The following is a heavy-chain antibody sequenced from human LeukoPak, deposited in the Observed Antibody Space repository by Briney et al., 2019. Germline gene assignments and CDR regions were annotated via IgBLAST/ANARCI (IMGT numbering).Heavy chain of an antibody. CDR1: GGTFSSYA. J-gene: IGHJ1*01. D-gene: IGHD3-22*01. Sequence: GASVKVSCKASGGTFSSYAISWVRQAPGQGLEWMGGIIPIFGTANYAQKFQGRVTITTDESTSTAYMELSSLRSEDTAVYYCARGWHYDSSGYHDGAEYFQHWGQGTLVTVSS. CDR2: IIPIFGTA. CDR3: ARGWHYDSSGYHDGAEYFQH. V-gene: IGHV1-69*05.